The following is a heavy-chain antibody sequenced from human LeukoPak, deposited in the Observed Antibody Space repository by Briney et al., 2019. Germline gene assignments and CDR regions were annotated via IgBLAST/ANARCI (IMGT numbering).Heavy chain of an antibody. CDR3: ARRKVLPTAVDAFDI. V-gene: IGHV4-4*07. D-gene: IGHD2-2*01. CDR1: GGSIINYY. Sequence: SETLSLICTVSGGSIINYYWSWVRQPAGKGLEWIGRIFSSGSTDYNPSLKSRVTMSVDTSKNQFSLKLTSMTAADTAVYYCARRKVLPTAVDAFDIWGQGTMVTVSS. J-gene: IGHJ3*02. CDR2: IFSSGST.